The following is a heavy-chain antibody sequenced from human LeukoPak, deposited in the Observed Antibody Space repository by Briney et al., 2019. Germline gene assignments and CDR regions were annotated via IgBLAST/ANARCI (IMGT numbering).Heavy chain of an antibody. CDR2: ISYDGSNK. Sequence: GGSLRLSCAASGFTFSSYAMHWVRQAPGKGLEWVAVISYDGSNKYYADSVKGRFTISRDNSKNTLYLQMNSLRAEDTAVYYCASARIRDGYNYEPYWGQGTLVTVS. J-gene: IGHJ4*02. CDR1: GFTFSSYA. V-gene: IGHV3-30-3*01. CDR3: ASARIRDGYNYEPY. D-gene: IGHD5-24*01.